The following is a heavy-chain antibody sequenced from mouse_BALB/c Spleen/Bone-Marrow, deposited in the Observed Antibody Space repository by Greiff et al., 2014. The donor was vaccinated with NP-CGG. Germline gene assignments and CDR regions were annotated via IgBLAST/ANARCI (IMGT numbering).Heavy chain of an antibody. J-gene: IGHJ1*01. D-gene: IGHD1-1*01. Sequence: VQLKQSGGGLVQPGGSLRLACATSGFTFSDFYMGWVRQPPGKRLEWIAASRNKANDYTTEYSASVKGRFIVSRDTSQSILYLQMNALRAEDTAIYYCARDYYGSSYWYFDVWGAGTTVTVPS. CDR2: SRNKANDYTT. CDR3: ARDYYGSSYWYFDV. V-gene: IGHV7-1*02. CDR1: GFTFSDFY.